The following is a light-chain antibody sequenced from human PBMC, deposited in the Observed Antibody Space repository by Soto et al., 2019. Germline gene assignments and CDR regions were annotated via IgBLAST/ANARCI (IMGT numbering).Light chain of an antibody. Sequence: QSVLTQPPSVSGAXGQRVXISCTGSSSNIGAGYDVHWYQQLPGTAPKLLIYGNINRPSGVPDRFSGSKSGTSASLAITGLQAEDEADYYCQSYDSSLSGSIFGGGTKLTVL. CDR3: QSYDSSLSGSI. CDR1: SSNIGAGYD. J-gene: IGLJ2*01. CDR2: GNI. V-gene: IGLV1-40*01.